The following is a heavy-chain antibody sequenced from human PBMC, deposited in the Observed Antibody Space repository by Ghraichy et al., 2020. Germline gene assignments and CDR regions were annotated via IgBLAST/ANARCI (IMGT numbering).Heavy chain of an antibody. V-gene: IGHV3-72*01. CDR2: SRNKANRYTT. J-gene: IGHJ4*02. Sequence: GESLNISCAASGFTFRDHYMDWVRQAPGKGLEWVGRSRNKANRYTTEYAASVKDRFIISRDDSESSLYLQMNSLKIEDTAVYYCARLGYCVTTTCGGLMNGGQGTRVTVSS. CDR1: GFTFRDHY. CDR3: ARLGYCVTTTCGGLMN. D-gene: IGHD2-2*01.